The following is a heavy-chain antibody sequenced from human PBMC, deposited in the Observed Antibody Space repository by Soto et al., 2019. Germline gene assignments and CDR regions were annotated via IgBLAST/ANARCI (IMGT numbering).Heavy chain of an antibody. CDR2: IYVTGAV. D-gene: IGHD2-21*01. V-gene: IGHV4-31*03. J-gene: IGHJ5*02. CDR1: GAALNSGNYY. Sequence: SETLSLTCSVPGAALNSGNYYWSWIRQVPGKGLEWIGHIYVTGAVDYNPSLRDRITISQDTSERQFSLNLRLVTAADTAVYYCARLRIATNNYKWFDPWGQGTLVTV. CDR3: ARLRIATNNYKWFDP.